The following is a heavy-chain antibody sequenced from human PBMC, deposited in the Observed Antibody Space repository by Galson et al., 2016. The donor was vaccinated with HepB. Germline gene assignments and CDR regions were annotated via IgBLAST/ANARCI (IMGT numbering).Heavy chain of an antibody. Sequence: SVKVSCKASGYTFTSYGISWVRQAPGQGLEWMGWISAYNGNTNYAQKFQGRVTMTTDTSTSTDYMELRSLRSDDTAVYYCVRDPQSDGYCSGGSCNYYYGMDGWGQGTTVTVSS. CDR2: ISAYNGNT. J-gene: IGHJ6*02. CDR3: VRDPQSDGYCSGGSCNYYYGMDG. CDR1: GYTFTSYG. V-gene: IGHV1-18*01. D-gene: IGHD2-15*01.